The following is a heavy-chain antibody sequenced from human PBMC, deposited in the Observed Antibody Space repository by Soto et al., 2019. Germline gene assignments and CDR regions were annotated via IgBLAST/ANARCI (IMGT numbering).Heavy chain of an antibody. Sequence: QVQLVQSGAEVKKPGASVKVSCKASGYTFTSYYMHWVRQAPGQGLEWMGIINPSGGSTSYAQKFQGRVTMTRDTSTSTVYMELSSLRSEDTAIYYCARMGAVAGAADYWGQGTLVTVSS. J-gene: IGHJ4*02. V-gene: IGHV1-46*03. CDR3: ARMGAVAGAADY. CDR1: GYTFTSYY. D-gene: IGHD6-19*01. CDR2: INPSGGST.